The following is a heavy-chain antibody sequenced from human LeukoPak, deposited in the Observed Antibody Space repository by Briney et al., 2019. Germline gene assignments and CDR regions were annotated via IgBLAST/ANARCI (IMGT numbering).Heavy chain of an antibody. Sequence: GGSLRLSCAASRFTFSDYSMNWDRQAPGKGLEWVSYISSRSTTIYYADSVKGRFTISRDNAKNSLYLQMNSLRTEDTAVYYCASELKGYFDSWGQGTLVTVSS. CDR2: ISSRSTTI. V-gene: IGHV3-48*01. J-gene: IGHJ4*02. CDR3: ASELKGYFDS. CDR1: RFTFSDYS.